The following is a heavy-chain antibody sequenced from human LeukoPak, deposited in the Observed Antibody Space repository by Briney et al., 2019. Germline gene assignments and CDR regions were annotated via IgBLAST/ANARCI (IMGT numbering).Heavy chain of an antibody. D-gene: IGHD4-17*01. CDR3: ARGRHYGPNLFDP. CDR2: INHSGST. J-gene: IGHJ5*02. V-gene: IGHV4-34*01. CDR1: GESFHGYY. Sequence: KPSVTLSLPCAVYGESFHGYYWLGIRQPPGKALECIGEINHSGSTNYNPSLKSQFTISVDTSKNHFSRKLSSVTAADTAVYYCARGRHYGPNLFDPWGQGTLVTVSS.